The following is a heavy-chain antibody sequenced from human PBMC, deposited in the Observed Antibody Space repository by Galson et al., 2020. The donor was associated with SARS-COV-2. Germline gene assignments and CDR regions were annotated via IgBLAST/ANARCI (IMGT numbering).Heavy chain of an antibody. J-gene: IGHJ2*01. CDR3: GGQGVNMIMVVTVPGWYFDL. V-gene: IGHV4-38-2*01. CDR2: LSPSETT. Sequence: SETLSLTCPVSAYSVRTPTSWCCIRQHTGRGLAWIGSLSPSETTYYNPSLTSPVYISVDTSKNQYSLRLDSVTAADTALYYCGGQGVNMIMVVTVPGWYFDLWGRGTLVTVSS. D-gene: IGHD3-22*01. CDR1: AYSVRTPTS.